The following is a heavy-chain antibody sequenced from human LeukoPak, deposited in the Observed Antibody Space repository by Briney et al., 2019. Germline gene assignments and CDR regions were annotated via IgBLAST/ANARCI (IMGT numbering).Heavy chain of an antibody. CDR2: VSTSGRAI. CDR1: GFTFSNYN. J-gene: IGHJ4*02. Sequence: QPGGSLRLSCAASGFTFSNYNMNWVRQAAGKGLEWVSYVSTSGRAIFYADSVKGRFTISRDNAKNSLFLQMNSLRDEDTAVYYCARVPLYDRSGYYFDYWGLGTLVTVSS. V-gene: IGHV3-48*02. D-gene: IGHD3-22*01. CDR3: ARVPLYDRSGYYFDY.